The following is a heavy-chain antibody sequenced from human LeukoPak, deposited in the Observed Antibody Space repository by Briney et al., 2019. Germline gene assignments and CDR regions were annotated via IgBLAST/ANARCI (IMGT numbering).Heavy chain of an antibody. V-gene: IGHV3-48*03. CDR2: ITKGGATV. Sequence: GGALRLSCATFGHTLSKYEMNWVRLTPGKGREWISYITKGGATVLYAESVKGRFTISRDNANNSLYLQMNNLRNEDTAFYFCARLSVAVTRRFDLWGQGTLVTVSS. CDR3: ARLSVAVTRRFDL. J-gene: IGHJ5*02. CDR1: GHTLSKYE. D-gene: IGHD6-19*01.